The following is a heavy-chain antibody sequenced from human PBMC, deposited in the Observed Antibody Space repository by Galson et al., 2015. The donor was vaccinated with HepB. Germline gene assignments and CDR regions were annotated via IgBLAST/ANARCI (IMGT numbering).Heavy chain of an antibody. J-gene: IGHJ4*02. D-gene: IGHD3-9*01. CDR1: GLTFSSYS. V-gene: IGHV3-21*01. CDR3: ARDNDILTGYSNFDY. CDR2: ISSSSSYI. Sequence: SLRLSCAASGLTFSSYSMNWVRQAPGKGLEWVSSISSSSSYIYYADSVKGRFTISRDNAKNSLYLQMNSLRAEDTAVYYCARDNDILTGYSNFDYWGQGTLVTVSS.